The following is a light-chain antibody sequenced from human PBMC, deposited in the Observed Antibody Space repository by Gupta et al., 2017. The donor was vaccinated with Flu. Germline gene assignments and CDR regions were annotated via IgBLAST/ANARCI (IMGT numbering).Light chain of an antibody. Sequence: GQSITISCTGTNSDVGRYKYVSWYQHHPGKAPKLVIFEVSNRPSGVSNRFSGSKSGNTASLTISGLQPEDEADYYCCSFGYTRAFGGGIKLTVL. V-gene: IGLV2-14*01. J-gene: IGLJ2*01. CDR1: NSDVGRYKY. CDR3: CSFGYTRA. CDR2: EVS.